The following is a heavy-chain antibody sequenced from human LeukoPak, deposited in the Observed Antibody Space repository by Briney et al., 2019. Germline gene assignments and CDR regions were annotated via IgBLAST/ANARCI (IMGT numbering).Heavy chain of an antibody. Sequence: MTGGSLRLSCAASGFTFSSYSMNWVRQAPGKGLEWFSSISSSSSYIYYADSVKGRFTISRDNAKNSLYLQMNSLRAEDTAVYYCARNTVYCSSTSCPSYYYYMDVWGKGTTVTVSS. V-gene: IGHV3-21*01. CDR1: GFTFSSYS. D-gene: IGHD2-2*01. J-gene: IGHJ6*03. CDR3: ARNTVYCSSTSCPSYYYYMDV. CDR2: ISSSSSYI.